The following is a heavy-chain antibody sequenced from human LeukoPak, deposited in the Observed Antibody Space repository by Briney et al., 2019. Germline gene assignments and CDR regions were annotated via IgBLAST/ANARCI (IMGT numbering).Heavy chain of an antibody. CDR2: IIPILGIA. Sequence: ASVKVSCKASGGTFSSYAISWVRQAPGQGLEWMGRIIPILGIANYAQKFQGRVTITADKSTSTAYMELSSLRSEDTAVYYCARDHQGSTAMASYYYYYYGMDVWGQGTTVTVSS. CDR1: GGTFSSYA. CDR3: ARDHQGSTAMASYYYYYYGMDV. J-gene: IGHJ6*02. V-gene: IGHV1-69*04. D-gene: IGHD5-18*01.